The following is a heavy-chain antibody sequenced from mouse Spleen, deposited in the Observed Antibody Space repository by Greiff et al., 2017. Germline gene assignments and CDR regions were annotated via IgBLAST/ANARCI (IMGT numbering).Heavy chain of an antibody. J-gene: IGHJ1*03. CDR1: GFTFSDYY. Sequence: DVMLVESGGGLVQPGGSLKLSCAASGFTFSDYYMYWVRQTPEKRLEWVAYISNGGGSTYYPDTVKGRFTISRDNAKNTLYLQMSRLKSEDTAMYYCARHTVRYFDVWGTGTTVTVSS. CDR3: ARHTVRYFDV. CDR2: ISNGGGST. D-gene: IGHD1-1*01. V-gene: IGHV5-12*01.